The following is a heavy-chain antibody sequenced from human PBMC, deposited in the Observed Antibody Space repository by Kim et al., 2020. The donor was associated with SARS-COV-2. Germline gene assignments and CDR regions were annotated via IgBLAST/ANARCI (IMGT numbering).Heavy chain of an antibody. CDR1: GGSFSGYY. CDR3: ARAAGTPADYYYGMDV. V-gene: IGHV4-34*01. Sequence: SETLSLTCAVYGGSFSGYYWSWIRQPPVKGLEWIGEINHSGSTNYNPSLKSRVTISVDTSKNQFSLKLSSVTAADTAVYYCARAAGTPADYYYGMDVWGQGTTSPSP. J-gene: IGHJ6*02. D-gene: IGHD1-1*01. CDR2: INHSGST.